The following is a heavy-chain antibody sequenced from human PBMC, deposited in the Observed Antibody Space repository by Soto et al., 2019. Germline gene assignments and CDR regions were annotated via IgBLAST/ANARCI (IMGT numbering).Heavy chain of an antibody. D-gene: IGHD3-22*01. CDR3: AKRRFSDSSGDFYDY. V-gene: IGHV3-23*01. J-gene: IGHJ4*02. CDR2: IGGSGRTT. Sequence: EVQLLESGGGLVQPGGSLSLSCAASAFTFNNYAMSWVRQAPGKGLEWVSGIGGSGRTTYYADSVKGRFTISRDNSNNTLFLQMNSLTADATAVYYCAKRRFSDSSGDFYDYWGQGTLVTVPS. CDR1: AFTFNNYA.